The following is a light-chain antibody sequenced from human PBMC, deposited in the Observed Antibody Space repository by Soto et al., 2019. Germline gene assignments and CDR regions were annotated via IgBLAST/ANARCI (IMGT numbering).Light chain of an antibody. Sequence: QSALTQPASVSGSPGQSITISCTGTSSDVGGYDYVSWYQHHPGKAPKLMIYDVTNRPSRVSNRFSGSKSGNTASLTISGPQAQDEADYYCSSYTTSSTLHLVFGGGTKVTVL. CDR1: SSDVGGYDY. CDR2: DVT. V-gene: IGLV2-14*03. J-gene: IGLJ2*01. CDR3: SSYTTSSTLHLV.